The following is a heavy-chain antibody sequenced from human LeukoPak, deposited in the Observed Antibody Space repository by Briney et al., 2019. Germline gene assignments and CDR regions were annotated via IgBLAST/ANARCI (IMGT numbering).Heavy chain of an antibody. V-gene: IGHV3-23*01. CDR1: GFTFSSYA. D-gene: IGHD1-26*01. CDR3: AKRGAEVGATVAPGDY. CDR2: ISGSGGST. J-gene: IGHJ4*02. Sequence: GGSLRLSCAASGFTFSSYAMSWDRQAPGKGLEWVSGISGSGGSTYHADSVKGRFTISRDNSKNTLYVQMNSLRAEDTAVYYCAKRGAEVGATVAPGDYWGQGTLVTVSS.